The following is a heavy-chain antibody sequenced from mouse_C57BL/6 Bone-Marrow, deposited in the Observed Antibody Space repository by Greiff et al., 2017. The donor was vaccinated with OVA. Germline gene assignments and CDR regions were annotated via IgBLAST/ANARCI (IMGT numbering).Heavy chain of an antibody. D-gene: IGHD2-5*01. V-gene: IGHV5-12*01. CDR3: ARLYSNFFYWYFDV. CDR2: ISNGGGST. Sequence: EVKLVESGGGLVQPGGSLKLSCAASGFTFSDYYMYWVRQTPEKRLEWVAYISNGGGSTYYPDTVKGRFTISRDNAKNTLYLQMSRLKSEDTAMYYCARLYSNFFYWYFDVWGTGTTVTVSS. J-gene: IGHJ1*03. CDR1: GFTFSDYY.